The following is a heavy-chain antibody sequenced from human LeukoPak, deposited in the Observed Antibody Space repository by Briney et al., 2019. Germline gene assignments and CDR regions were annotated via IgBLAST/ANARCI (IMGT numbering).Heavy chain of an antibody. CDR2: ICSGSRYI. Sequence: PGGSLRLSCTASGFTFSNYAMTWVRQAPGKRLEWISSICSGSRYIYYADSVRGRFTISRDNTKNSLYLVMNNLRAEDTAIYYCARDRPTGESRVFVVQWGQGTPVTVS. CDR3: ARDRPTGESRVFVVQ. D-gene: IGHD3-3*01. V-gene: IGHV3-21*06. J-gene: IGHJ4*02. CDR1: GFTFSNYA.